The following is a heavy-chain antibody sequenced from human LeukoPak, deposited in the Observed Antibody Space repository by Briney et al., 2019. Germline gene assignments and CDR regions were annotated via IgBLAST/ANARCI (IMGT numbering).Heavy chain of an antibody. CDR3: ARDVGSGGGTFPTYHFDF. J-gene: IGHJ4*02. V-gene: IGHV4-4*07. Sequence: KPSETLFLTCTVSGGSISSYFWDWIRQPAGKGLEWIGRIYSSGDTNYSPSLKSRVTMSVDTSKNQFSLRLSSLTAADTAVYYCARDVGSGGGTFPTYHFDFWGQGTLVTVSS. CDR1: GGSISSYF. D-gene: IGHD3-10*01. CDR2: IYSSGDT.